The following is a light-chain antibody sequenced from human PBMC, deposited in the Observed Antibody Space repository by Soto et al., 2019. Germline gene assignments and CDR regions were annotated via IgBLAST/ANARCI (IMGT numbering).Light chain of an antibody. Sequence: DIQMTQSPSSVSASVGDRVTITCRASQGVGTWLAWFQQKPGEAPRLLIYTASTLHSGVPSRFSGSGSGTDFTLTNTSLQPEDFATYYCQQGDSFPLTFGGGTKVEVK. CDR3: QQGDSFPLT. V-gene: IGKV1-12*01. CDR2: TAS. J-gene: IGKJ4*01. CDR1: QGVGTW.